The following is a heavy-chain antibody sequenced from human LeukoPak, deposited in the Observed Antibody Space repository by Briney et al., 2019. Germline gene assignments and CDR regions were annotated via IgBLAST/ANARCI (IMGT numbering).Heavy chain of an antibody. V-gene: IGHV4-34*01. J-gene: IGHJ4*02. CDR3: ARGSPHYYYGSGSYFDY. D-gene: IGHD3-10*01. CDR2: INHSGST. CDR1: GGSFSGYY. Sequence: KPSETLSLTCAVYGGSFSGYYWSWIRQPPGKGLEWIGEINHSGSTNYNPSLKSRVTISVDTSKNQFSRKLSSVTAADTAVYYCARGSPHYYYGSGSYFDYWGQGTLVTVSS.